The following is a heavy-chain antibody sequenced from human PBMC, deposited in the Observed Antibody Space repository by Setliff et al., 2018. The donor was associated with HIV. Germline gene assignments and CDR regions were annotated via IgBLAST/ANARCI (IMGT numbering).Heavy chain of an antibody. V-gene: IGHV4-59*01. D-gene: IGHD2-21*01. J-gene: IGHJ5*02. CDR3: ARLFIPNYFDP. CDR1: GDSTSTYY. Sequence: SETLSLTCTVSGDSTSTYYWNWIRQSPGKGLEWIGYIYYTGSTNYNPSLKSRVTISIDTSKNQFSLKLSSVTAADTAVYYCARLFIPNYFDPWGQGTLVTVSS. CDR2: IYYTGST.